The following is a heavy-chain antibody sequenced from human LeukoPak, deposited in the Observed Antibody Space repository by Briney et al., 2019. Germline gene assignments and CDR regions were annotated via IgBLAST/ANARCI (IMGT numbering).Heavy chain of an antibody. Sequence: GASVKVSCKASGGTFISYAISWVRQAPGQGLEWMGGIIPIFGTANYAQKFQGRVTITADESTSTAYMELSSLRSEDTAVYYCARILRYDILTGYYNDAFDIWGQGTMVTVSS. J-gene: IGHJ3*02. CDR1: GGTFISYA. CDR2: IIPIFGTA. CDR3: ARILRYDILTGYYNDAFDI. V-gene: IGHV1-69*13. D-gene: IGHD3-9*01.